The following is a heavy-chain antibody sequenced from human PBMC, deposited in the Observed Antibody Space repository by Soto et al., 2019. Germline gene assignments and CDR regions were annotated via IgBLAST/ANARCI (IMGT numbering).Heavy chain of an antibody. CDR2: IGSIGDTT. V-gene: IGHV3-48*03. Sequence: PGGSLRLSCAASGVSFSSYEMNWVRQAPGKGLEWISYIGSIGDTTYYADAVKGRFTISRDNAMNSLYLQMNSLRAEDSAVYYCARDQGYVHYRGRGTLVTVSS. CDR1: GVSFSSYE. CDR3: ARDQGYVHY. D-gene: IGHD2-2*01. J-gene: IGHJ4*02.